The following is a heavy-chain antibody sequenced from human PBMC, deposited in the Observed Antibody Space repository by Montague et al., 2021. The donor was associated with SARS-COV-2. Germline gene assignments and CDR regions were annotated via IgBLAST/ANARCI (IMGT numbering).Heavy chain of an antibody. CDR3: ASSPLRTSGANWYDKYFQH. V-gene: IGHV4-39*07. CDR2: IYYGGTA. Sequence: SETLSLTCTVAGGSTSVSSYYWVWIRKPPGKGLEWIGSIYYGGTADYNPSLKSRVTISVGTSNNQFSLKLTSLTAADTAVYSCASSPLRTSGANWYDKYFQHWGQGTRVTVSS. D-gene: IGHD1-1*01. CDR1: GGSTSVSSYY. J-gene: IGHJ1*01.